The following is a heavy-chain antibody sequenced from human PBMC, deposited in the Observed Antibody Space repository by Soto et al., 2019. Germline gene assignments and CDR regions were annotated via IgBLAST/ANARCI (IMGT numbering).Heavy chain of an antibody. D-gene: IGHD2-21*02. V-gene: IGHV4-30-2*01. J-gene: IGHJ4*02. CDR2: IYHSGST. CDR3: ARGGGGHSSPNFDY. CDR1: GGSISSGCYS. Sequence: SETLSLTCAVSGGSISSGCYSWSWIRQPPGKGLEWIGYIYHSGSTYYNPSLKSRVTVSVDRSKNQFSLKLSSVTAADTAVYYCARGGGGHSSPNFDYCGQGTLLPVSS.